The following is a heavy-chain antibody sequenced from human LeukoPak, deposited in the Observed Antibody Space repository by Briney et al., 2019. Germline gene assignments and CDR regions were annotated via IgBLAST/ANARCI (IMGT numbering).Heavy chain of an antibody. CDR2: ISGSGGST. V-gene: IGHV3-23*01. Sequence: PGGSLRLSCEASGFTFSSYAMSWVRQAPGKGLEWVSAISGSGGSTYYADSVKGGFTISRDNSKNTLYLQMNSLRAEDTVLYFKPKPAYDILTGYYAELDYWGQGTLVTVSS. D-gene: IGHD3-9*01. CDR1: GFTFSSYA. CDR3: PKPAYDILTGYYAELDY. J-gene: IGHJ4*02.